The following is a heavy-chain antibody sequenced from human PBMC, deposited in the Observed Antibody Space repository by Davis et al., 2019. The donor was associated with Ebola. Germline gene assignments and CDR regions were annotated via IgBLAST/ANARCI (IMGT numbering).Heavy chain of an antibody. CDR3: ARDHYTYYYDSSGYYRDSVHAFDI. Sequence: AASVKVSCKASGYTFTSYYMHWVRQAPGQGLEWMGIINPSGGSTSYAQKFQGRVTMTRDTSTSTVYMELSSLRSEDTAVYYCARDHYTYYYDSSGYYRDSVHAFDIWGQGTMVTVSS. V-gene: IGHV1-46*01. D-gene: IGHD3-22*01. J-gene: IGHJ3*02. CDR1: GYTFTSYY. CDR2: INPSGGST.